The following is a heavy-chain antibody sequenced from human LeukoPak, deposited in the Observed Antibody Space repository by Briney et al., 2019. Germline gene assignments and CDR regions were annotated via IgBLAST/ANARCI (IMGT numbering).Heavy chain of an antibody. CDR3: ARWGHKLRRFEY. J-gene: IGHJ4*02. CDR1: GDSVSSNSAA. V-gene: IGHV6-1*01. D-gene: IGHD7-27*01. Sequence: SQTLSLTCVISGDSVSSNSAAWNWIRQSPSRGLEWLGRTYYRSKWYNDYAVSVKSRITINPDTSKNQFSLQPNSVTPEDTAVYYCARWGHKLRRFEYWGQGTLVTVSS. CDR2: TYYRSKWYN.